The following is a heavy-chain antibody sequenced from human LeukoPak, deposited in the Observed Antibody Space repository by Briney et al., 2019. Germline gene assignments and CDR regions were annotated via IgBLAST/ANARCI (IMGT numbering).Heavy chain of an antibody. D-gene: IGHD1-26*01. Sequence: PGGSLRLSCAASGFTFSSYGMHWVRQAPGKGLEWVAFIRYDGSNKYYADSVKGRFTISRDNSKNTLYLQMNSLRAEDTAVYYCAKDQGYSGSYYYFDYWGQGTLVTVSS. CDR2: IRYDGSNK. J-gene: IGHJ4*02. CDR3: AKDQGYSGSYYYFDY. V-gene: IGHV3-30*02. CDR1: GFTFSSYG.